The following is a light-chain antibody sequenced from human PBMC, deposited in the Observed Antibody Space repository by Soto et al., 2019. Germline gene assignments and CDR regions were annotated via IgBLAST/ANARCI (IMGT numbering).Light chain of an antibody. CDR2: AAS. CDR1: QSISSY. Sequence: DIQMTQSPSSLSASVADRVTMTCRVSQSISSYLNWYQQKPGKAPKLLIYAASSLQSGVPSRFSGSGSGTDFTLTISSLQPEDFATYYCQQSYSTLSLTFGGGTKVEI. CDR3: QQSYSTLSLT. J-gene: IGKJ4*01. V-gene: IGKV1-39*01.